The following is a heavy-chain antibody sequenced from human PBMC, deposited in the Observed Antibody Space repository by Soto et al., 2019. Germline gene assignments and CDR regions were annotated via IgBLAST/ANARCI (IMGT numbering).Heavy chain of an antibody. Sequence: QVQLVESGGGVVQPGRSLRLSCEASGFTFSSYGMHWVRQAPGKGLEWVAVISYDGSNKYYADSVKGRFTISRDNSKNTLYLQMNSLRAEDTAVYYCAKGAANTAPFDYWGQGTLVTVSS. CDR2: ISYDGSNK. CDR1: GFTFSSYG. CDR3: AKGAANTAPFDY. J-gene: IGHJ4*02. D-gene: IGHD5-18*01. V-gene: IGHV3-30*18.